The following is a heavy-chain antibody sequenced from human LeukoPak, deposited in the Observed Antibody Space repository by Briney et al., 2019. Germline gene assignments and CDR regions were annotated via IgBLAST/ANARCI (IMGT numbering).Heavy chain of an antibody. CDR1: GYTCTSYD. CDR3: ARDSAPQYYDILTGYYRIYYYYYMDV. D-gene: IGHD3-9*01. V-gene: IGHV1-8*03. J-gene: IGHJ6*03. Sequence: ASVKVSCKASGYTCTSYDINWVRQATGQGLEWMGWMNPNSGNTGYAQKFQGRVTITRNTSISTAYMELSSLRSEDTAVYYCARDSAPQYYDILTGYYRIYYYYYMDVWGKGTTVTISS. CDR2: MNPNSGNT.